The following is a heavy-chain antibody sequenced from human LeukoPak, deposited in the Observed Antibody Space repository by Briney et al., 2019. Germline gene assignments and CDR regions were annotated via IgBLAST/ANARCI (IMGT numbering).Heavy chain of an antibody. Sequence: SETLSLTCTVSGGSISSYYWSWIRQPAGKGLEWIGRIYTSGSTNYNPSLKSRVTMSVDTSKNQFSLKLSSVTAADTAVYYCARDSYVGSYYYYMDVWGKGTTVTVSS. CDR3: ARDSYVGSYYYYMDV. J-gene: IGHJ6*03. CDR1: GGSISSYY. CDR2: IYTSGST. D-gene: IGHD4-23*01. V-gene: IGHV4-4*07.